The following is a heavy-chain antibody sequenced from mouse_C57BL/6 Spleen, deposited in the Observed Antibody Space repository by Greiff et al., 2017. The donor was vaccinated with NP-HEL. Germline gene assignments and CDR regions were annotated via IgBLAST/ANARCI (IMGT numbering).Heavy chain of an antibody. CDR3: AREVIYYDYDGHYWYFDV. Sequence: QVQLQQPGAELVKPGASVKMSCKASGYTFTSYWITWVKQRPGQGLEWIGDIYPGSGSTNYNEKFKSKATLTVDTSSSTAYMQLSSLTSEDSAVYYCAREVIYYDYDGHYWYFDVWGTGTTVTVSS. J-gene: IGHJ1*03. CDR2: IYPGSGST. CDR1: GYTFTSYW. V-gene: IGHV1-55*01. D-gene: IGHD2-4*01.